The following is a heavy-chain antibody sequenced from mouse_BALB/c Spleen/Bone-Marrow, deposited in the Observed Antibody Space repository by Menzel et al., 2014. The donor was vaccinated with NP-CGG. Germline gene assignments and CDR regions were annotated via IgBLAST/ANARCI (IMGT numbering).Heavy chain of an antibody. D-gene: IGHD2-2*01. CDR2: INPGSGGS. CDR3: ARNVIWLFTY. V-gene: IGHV1-54*01. J-gene: IGHJ3*01. Sequence: QVQLEQSGAEVVRPGTSVVVSCKASGYDFTSYLIEWIKQRPGQGLEWIGVINPGSGGSNYNEKFTGKATLTVDKSSSTAYMQLSSLTSDDSAVYFCARNVIWLFTYWGQGTLVTVSA. CDR1: GYDFTSYL.